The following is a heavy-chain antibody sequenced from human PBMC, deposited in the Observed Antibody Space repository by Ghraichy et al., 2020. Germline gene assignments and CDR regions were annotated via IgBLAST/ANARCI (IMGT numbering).Heavy chain of an antibody. J-gene: IGHJ4*02. V-gene: IGHV3-11*01. D-gene: IGHD6-19*01. CDR3: ARFSSGWDYYFDY. Sequence: GESLNISCAASGFTFSDYYMSWIRQVPGKGLEWVSYISSSGSTIYYADSVKGRFTISRDNAKNSLYLQMNSLRAEDTAVYYCARFSSGWDYYFDYWGQGTLVTISS. CDR2: ISSSGSTI. CDR1: GFTFSDYY.